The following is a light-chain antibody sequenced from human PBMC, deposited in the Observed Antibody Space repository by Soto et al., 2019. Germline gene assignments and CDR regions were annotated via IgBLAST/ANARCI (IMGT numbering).Light chain of an antibody. V-gene: IGLV2-8*01. CDR3: SSYAGNNKGV. J-gene: IGLJ2*01. CDR1: SSDVGGYNY. Sequence: QSALTQPPSASGSPGQSVTISCTGTSSDVGGYNYVSWYQQYPGKAPKLMIYEVSKRPSGVPDRFSGSKSGNTASLTVSGLQAEDEADYYCSSYAGNNKGVFGGGTKLTVL. CDR2: EVS.